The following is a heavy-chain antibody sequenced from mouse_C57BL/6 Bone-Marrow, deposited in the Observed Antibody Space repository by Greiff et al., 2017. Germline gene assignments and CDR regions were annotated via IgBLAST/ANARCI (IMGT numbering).Heavy chain of an antibody. Sequence: EVQLQESGPGLVKPSQSLSLSCSVTGYSITSGYYWNWIRQFPGNKLEWMGYISYDGSNNYNPSLKNRISITRDPSKNQFFLKLNSVTTENTATYYCAREGSRYYYGSSSYFDYWGQGTTLTVSS. J-gene: IGHJ2*01. V-gene: IGHV3-6*01. CDR3: AREGSRYYYGSSSYFDY. CDR2: ISYDGSN. CDR1: GYSITSGYY. D-gene: IGHD1-1*01.